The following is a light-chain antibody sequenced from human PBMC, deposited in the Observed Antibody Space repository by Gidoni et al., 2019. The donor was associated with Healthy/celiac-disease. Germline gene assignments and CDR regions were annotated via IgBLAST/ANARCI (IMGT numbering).Light chain of an antibody. J-gene: IGLJ2*01. CDR3: CSYAGISTSVV. CDR2: EVS. CDR1: SSDVGSYNL. Sequence: QSALTQSASVSGSPGQSLTISCTGTSSDVGSYNLVSWYQQHPGKAPKLMIYEVSKRPSGVSNRFSCSKSGNTASLTISGLQAEDEADSYCCSYAGISTSVVFGGGTKLTVL. V-gene: IGLV2-23*02.